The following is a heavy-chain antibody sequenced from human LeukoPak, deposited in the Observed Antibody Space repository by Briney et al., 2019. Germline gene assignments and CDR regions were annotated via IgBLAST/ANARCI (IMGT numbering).Heavy chain of an antibody. V-gene: IGHV1-69*05. CDR1: GGTFSSYA. D-gene: IGHD3-22*01. CDR3: AGGTYYYDSSGYSHLDY. Sequence: ASVKVSCKASGGTFSSYAISWVRQAPGQGLEWMGGIIPIFGTANYAQKFQGRVTINTDESTSTAYMELSSLRSEDTAVYYRAGGTYYYDSSGYSHLDYWGQGTLVTVSS. CDR2: IIPIFGTA. J-gene: IGHJ4*02.